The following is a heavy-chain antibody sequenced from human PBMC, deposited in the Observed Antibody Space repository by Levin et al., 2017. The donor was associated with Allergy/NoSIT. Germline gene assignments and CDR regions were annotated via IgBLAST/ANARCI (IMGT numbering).Heavy chain of an antibody. J-gene: IGHJ6*03. CDR1: GGSFSGYY. V-gene: IGHV4-34*01. Sequence: SETLSLTCAVYGGSFSGYYWSWIRQPPGKGLEWIGEINHSGSTNYNPSLKSRVTISVDTSKNQFSLKLSSVTAADTAVYYCARGGYVLRYVDWFGIHYYMDVWGKGTTVTVSS. D-gene: IGHD3-9*01. CDR2: INHSGST. CDR3: ARGGYVLRYVDWFGIHYYMDV.